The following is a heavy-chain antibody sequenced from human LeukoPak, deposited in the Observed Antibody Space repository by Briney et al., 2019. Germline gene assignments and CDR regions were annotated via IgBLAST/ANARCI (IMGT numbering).Heavy chain of an antibody. Sequence: QPGGSLILSCAASGFTFSTCAMGWVRQAPGKGLGWVSAISGSGGSTFYADSVKGRFTISRDNSKNTLYLQMNSLRAEDTAVYYCAGTIVGKWAIDYWGQGTLVTVSS. V-gene: IGHV3-23*01. CDR2: ISGSGGST. CDR1: GFTFSTCA. D-gene: IGHD3-22*01. J-gene: IGHJ4*02. CDR3: AGTIVGKWAIDY.